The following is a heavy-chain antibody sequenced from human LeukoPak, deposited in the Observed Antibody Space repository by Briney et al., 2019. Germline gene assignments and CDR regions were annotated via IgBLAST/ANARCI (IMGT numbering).Heavy chain of an antibody. J-gene: IGHJ4*02. Sequence: GGSLRLSCAASGFTVSGNFMSWVRQAPGKGLEWVSVIYSDGNTYYADSVRGRFTVSRDNSRDTLYLQMNSLRAEDTAVYYCARVGAYCGGDCRDYWGQGTLVTVSS. D-gene: IGHD2-21*02. V-gene: IGHV3-66*02. CDR2: IYSDGNT. CDR1: GFTVSGNF. CDR3: ARVGAYCGGDCRDY.